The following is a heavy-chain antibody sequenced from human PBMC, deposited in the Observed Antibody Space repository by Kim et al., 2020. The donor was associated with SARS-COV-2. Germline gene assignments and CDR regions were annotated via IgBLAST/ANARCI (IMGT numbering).Heavy chain of an antibody. CDR3: VRVAGGSWPYPFYFD. CDR1: GASMTSGYYY. J-gene: IGHJ4*01. CDR2: ISNSGTT. V-gene: IGHV4-30-4*01. Sequence: SETLSLTCTVSGASMTSGYYYWSWIRQPPGKGLEWLGRISNSGTTYYNPFLESRLIISLDTSRNQFSLKLTSETAADTAVYYCVRVAGGSWPYPFYFD. D-gene: IGHD3-10*01.